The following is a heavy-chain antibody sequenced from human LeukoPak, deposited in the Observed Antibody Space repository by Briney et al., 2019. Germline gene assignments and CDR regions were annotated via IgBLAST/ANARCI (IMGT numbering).Heavy chain of an antibody. Sequence: SETLSLTCTVSGGSISSSSYYWGWIRQPPGKGLEWIGSIYYSGSTNYSPSLKSRVTMSVDTSKNQFSLRLSSVTAADTAVYYCAKHESLIAFDIWGQGTMVTVSS. V-gene: IGHV4-39*01. CDR3: AKHESLIAFDI. CDR1: GGSISSSSYY. CDR2: IYYSGST. J-gene: IGHJ3*02.